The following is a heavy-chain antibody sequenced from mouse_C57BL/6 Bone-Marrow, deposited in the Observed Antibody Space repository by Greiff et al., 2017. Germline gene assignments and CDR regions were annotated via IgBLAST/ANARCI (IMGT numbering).Heavy chain of an antibody. V-gene: IGHV1-76*01. J-gene: IGHJ2*01. CDR2: IYPGSGNT. D-gene: IGHD4-1*01. Sequence: LVESGAELVRPGASVKLSCTASGYTFTDYYINWVKQRPGEGLEWIARIYPGSGNTYYNEKFKGKATLTAEKSSSTAYLQLSSLTSEDSAVYFCARWEYFDYWGQGTTLTVSS. CDR1: GYTFTDYY. CDR3: ARWEYFDY.